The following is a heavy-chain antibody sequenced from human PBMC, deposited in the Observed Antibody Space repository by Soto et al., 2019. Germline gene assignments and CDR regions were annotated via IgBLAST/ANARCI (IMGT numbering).Heavy chain of an antibody. V-gene: IGHV1-18*01. D-gene: IGHD3-3*01. CDR1: GYTFNTYG. CDR2: ISAYDGKT. J-gene: IGHJ5*02. Sequence: GASVKVSCKTSGYTFNTYGINWVRQAPGQGLELMGWISAYDGKTTYAEKFQGRVTLTTDTSTSTAYMELRSLRSDDTAIYYCARDPHEFWTSCWFDPWGQGTPVTV. CDR3: ARDPHEFWTSCWFDP.